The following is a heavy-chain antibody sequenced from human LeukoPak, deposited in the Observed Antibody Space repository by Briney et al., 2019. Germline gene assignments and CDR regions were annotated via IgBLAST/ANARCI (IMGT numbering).Heavy chain of an antibody. CDR1: GGSFSDYY. Sequence: PSETLSLTCAVYGGSFSDYYWSWIRQPPGKGLEWIGEINHSGGTNYNPSLKSRVTISVDTSKNQFSLKLSSVTAADTAVYYCARVWSSRGFSGWFDPWGQGTLVTVSS. CDR3: ARVWSSRGFSGWFDP. D-gene: IGHD6-13*01. V-gene: IGHV4-34*01. J-gene: IGHJ5*02. CDR2: INHSGGT.